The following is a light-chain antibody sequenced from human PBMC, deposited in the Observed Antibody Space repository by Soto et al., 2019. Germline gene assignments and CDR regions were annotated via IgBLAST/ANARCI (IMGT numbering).Light chain of an antibody. Sequence: DIQMTQSPSSLSASVGDRVTIACRASQSISSYLNWYQQKPGKAPKLLMFAASSLQSGVPSRFSGSGSGTDFTLTISSLQPEDFAPYYCQQSYSTPYTFGQGTKLAIK. V-gene: IGKV1-39*01. CDR2: AAS. CDR3: QQSYSTPYT. J-gene: IGKJ2*01. CDR1: QSISSY.